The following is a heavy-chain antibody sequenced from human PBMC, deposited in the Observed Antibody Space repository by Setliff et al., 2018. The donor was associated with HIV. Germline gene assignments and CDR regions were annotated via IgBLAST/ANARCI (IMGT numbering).Heavy chain of an antibody. J-gene: IGHJ4*02. CDR1: GYTFTGYY. Sequence: ASVKVSCKASGYTFTGYYIHWVRQAPGQGLEWMGWIYPNSCDTKYAQKFQGRVTMTRDTYISTAYMELSWLSSDDTAVYYCARDRPGDGGNYQIDYWGQGTLVTVSS. D-gene: IGHD4-4*01. CDR3: ARDRPGDGGNYQIDY. CDR2: IYPNSCDT. V-gene: IGHV1-2*02.